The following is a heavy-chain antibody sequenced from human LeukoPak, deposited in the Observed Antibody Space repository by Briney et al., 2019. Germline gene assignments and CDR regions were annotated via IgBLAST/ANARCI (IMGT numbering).Heavy chain of an antibody. CDR3: AKDSGSGYYYPHDY. D-gene: IGHD3-22*01. V-gene: IGHV3-23*01. CDR2: ISGSGGST. J-gene: IGHJ4*02. Sequence: GGSLRLSCAASGFTFSSYAMSWVRQAPGKGLEWVSAISGSGGSTYYAGSVKGRFTISRDSSKNTLYLQMNSLRAEDTAVYYCAKDSGSGYYYPHDYCGQGTLVTVSS. CDR1: GFTFSSYA.